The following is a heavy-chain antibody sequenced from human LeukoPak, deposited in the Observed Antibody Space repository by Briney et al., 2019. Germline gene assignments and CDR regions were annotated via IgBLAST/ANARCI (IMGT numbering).Heavy chain of an antibody. D-gene: IGHD2-8*01. CDR1: GGSISSSSYY. V-gene: IGHV4-39*07. CDR3: ARVLGVFSSYARGGYYFDY. CDR2: IYYSGST. J-gene: IGHJ4*02. Sequence: SETLSLTCTVSGGSISSSSYYWGWIRQPPGKGLEWIGSIYYSGSTYYNPSLKSRVTISVDTSKNQFSLKLSSVTAADTAVYYCARVLGVFSSYARGGYYFDYWGQGTLVTVSS.